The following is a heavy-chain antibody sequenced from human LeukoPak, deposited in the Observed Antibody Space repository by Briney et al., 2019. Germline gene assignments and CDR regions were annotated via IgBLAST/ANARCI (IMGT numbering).Heavy chain of an antibody. J-gene: IGHJ4*02. V-gene: IGHV3-30*02. CDR3: AKELGYCSSTSCHY. CDR2: IRYDGSNK. Sequence: GGSLRLSCAASGFTFSSYGMHWVRRAPGKGLEWVAFIRYDGSNKYYADSVKGRFTISRDNSKNTLYLQMNSLRAEDTAVYYCAKELGYCSSTSCHYWGQGTLVTVSS. D-gene: IGHD2-2*01. CDR1: GFTFSSYG.